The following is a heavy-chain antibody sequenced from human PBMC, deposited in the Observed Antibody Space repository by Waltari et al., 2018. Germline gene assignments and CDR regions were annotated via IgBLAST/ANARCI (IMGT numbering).Heavy chain of an antibody. CDR2: IYYSAGT. D-gene: IGHD6-19*01. V-gene: IGHV4-39*07. CDR1: GGSISSSSYY. CDR3: ARRGIAVAGTIFDY. J-gene: IGHJ4*02. Sequence: QLQLQESGPGLVKPSETLSLTCTVSGGSISSSSYYWGWIRQPPGKGLEWIGSIYYSAGTYDNPSLKSRVTISGDTSKSQFSLKLSSVTAADTAVYYCARRGIAVAGTIFDYWGQGTLVTVSS.